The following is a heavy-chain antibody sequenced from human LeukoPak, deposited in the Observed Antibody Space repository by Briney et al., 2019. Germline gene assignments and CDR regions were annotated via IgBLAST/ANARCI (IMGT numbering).Heavy chain of an antibody. D-gene: IGHD4-17*01. CDR2: ITRSNYI. CDR3: AGDYYGDSYFNY. Sequence: GGSLRLSCAATGFTFSSYAMSWVRQAPGKGLEWVSSITRSNYIYYADSVKGRFTISRDNAKNSLYLQMNSLRAEDTALYYCAGDYYGDSYFNYWGQGTLVTVSS. CDR1: GFTFSSYA. V-gene: IGHV3-21*04. J-gene: IGHJ4*02.